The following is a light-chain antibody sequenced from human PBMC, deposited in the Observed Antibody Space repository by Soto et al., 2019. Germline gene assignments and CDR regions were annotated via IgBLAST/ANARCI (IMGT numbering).Light chain of an antibody. J-gene: IGKJ1*01. CDR2: DAS. Sequence: EILLTQSPCTLSLSPGERATLSCRASQSLNRRYLAWYQQKPGQAPRLLIYDASRRATDIPDRFSGSGSGTDFTLTITRLEPGDFAMYYCQQYGRSPWTFGQGTKVDIK. CDR1: QSLNRRY. V-gene: IGKV3-20*01. CDR3: QQYGRSPWT.